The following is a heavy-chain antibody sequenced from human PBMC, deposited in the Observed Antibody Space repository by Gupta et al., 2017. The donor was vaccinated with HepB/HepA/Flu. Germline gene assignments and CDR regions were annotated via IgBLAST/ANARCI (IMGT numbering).Heavy chain of an antibody. CDR1: GGSISSGDYY. Sequence: PSQTLSLTCTVSGGSISSGDYYWSWIRQPPGKGLEWIGYIYYSGSTYYNPSLKSRVTISVDTSKNQFSLKLSSVTAADTAVYYCARGLGYYDSSGYYLRRILGPFDPWGQGTLVTVSS. J-gene: IGHJ5*02. D-gene: IGHD3-22*01. CDR3: ARGLGYYDSSGYYLRRILGPFDP. V-gene: IGHV4-30-4*01. CDR2: IYYSGST.